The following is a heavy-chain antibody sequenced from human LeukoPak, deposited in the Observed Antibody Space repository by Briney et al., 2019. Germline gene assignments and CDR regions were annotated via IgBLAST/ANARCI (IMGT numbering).Heavy chain of an antibody. CDR2: IIPIFGTA. CDR1: GGTFSSYA. V-gene: IGHV1-69*13. J-gene: IGHJ4*02. Sequence: GASVEVSCKASGGTFSSYAISWVRQAPGQGLEWMGGIIPIFGTANYAQKFQGRVTITADESTSTAYMELSSLRSEDTAVYYCATDSAGWYSGGFDYWGQGTLVTVSS. D-gene: IGHD6-19*01. CDR3: ATDSAGWYSGGFDY.